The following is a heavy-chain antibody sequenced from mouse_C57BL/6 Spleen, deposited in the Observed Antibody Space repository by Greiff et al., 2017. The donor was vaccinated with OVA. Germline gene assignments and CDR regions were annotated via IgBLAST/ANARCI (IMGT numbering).Heavy chain of an antibody. Sequence: QVQLQQPGAELVKPGASVKLSCKASGYTFTSYWMQWVKQRPGQGLEWIGEIDPSDSYTNYHQKFKGKATLTVDTSSSTAYMQLSSLTSEDSAVYYCTRGDDPYYFDYWGQGTTLTVSS. CDR3: TRGDDPYYFDY. CDR1: GYTFTSYW. J-gene: IGHJ2*01. V-gene: IGHV1-50*01. CDR2: IDPSDSYT.